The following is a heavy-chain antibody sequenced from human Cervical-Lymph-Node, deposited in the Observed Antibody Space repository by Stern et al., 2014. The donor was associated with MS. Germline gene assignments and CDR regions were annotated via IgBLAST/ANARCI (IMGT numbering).Heavy chain of an antibody. D-gene: IGHD5-12*01. Sequence: QEQLQESGPGLVKPSGTLSLTCAVSGDSISSDNWWSWVRQSPGKGLEWIGEIHHSENTNYNPSLKSRLTFSIDKSKNNFSLRLNSVTAADTAVYYCARVSMSGYDYFDPWGQGTLVTVSS. CDR2: IHHSENT. CDR1: GDSISSDNW. CDR3: ARVSMSGYDYFDP. J-gene: IGHJ5*02. V-gene: IGHV4-4*02.